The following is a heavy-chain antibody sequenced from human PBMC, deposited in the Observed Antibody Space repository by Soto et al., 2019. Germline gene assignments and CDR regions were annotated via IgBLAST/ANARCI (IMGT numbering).Heavy chain of an antibody. CDR2: INVGIGET. Sequence: QVQLVQSGAEVKKTGASVKVSCKASGYTFTHNAMHWVRQAPGQRPEWVGWINVGIGETMYSQKLQGRVSITSDTSASTVYMELSSLRSEDTAVYYCARDSWITMNAFDIWGQGTLVTVSS. J-gene: IGHJ3*02. CDR1: GYTFTHNA. V-gene: IGHV1-3*01. D-gene: IGHD3-22*01. CDR3: ARDSWITMNAFDI.